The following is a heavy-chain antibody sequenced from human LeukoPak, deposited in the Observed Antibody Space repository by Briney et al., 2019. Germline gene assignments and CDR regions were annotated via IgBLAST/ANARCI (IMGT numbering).Heavy chain of an antibody. CDR2: INQDGSEK. CDR3: ARVRGKLMIKPFDS. CDR1: GFIFTKYW. V-gene: IGHV3-7*01. J-gene: IGHJ4*02. D-gene: IGHD3-16*01. Sequence: GGSLSLSCAASGFIFTKYWMSWVRQAPGKGLEWVANINQDGSEKYYVDSVKGRFTISRDNAKNSLFLQMNSLRAEDTAVYYCARVRGKLMIKPFDSWGQRTLVTVSS.